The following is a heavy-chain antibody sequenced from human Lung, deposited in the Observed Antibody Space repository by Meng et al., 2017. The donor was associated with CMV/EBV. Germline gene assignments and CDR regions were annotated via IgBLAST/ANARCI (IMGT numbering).Heavy chain of an antibody. CDR2: ININTGNP. Sequence: QVQLVQSGSELKMPCDSVKVSCQAAVYTFTSSSMNWVRHAPGQGLEWMGWININTGNPTYAQGFTGRFVFSLDTSVSTAYLQIDSLKADDTAVYYCARGNGWRFDYWGQGTLVTVSS. J-gene: IGHJ4*02. D-gene: IGHD6-19*01. CDR3: ARGNGWRFDY. V-gene: IGHV7-4-1*01. CDR1: VYTFTSSS.